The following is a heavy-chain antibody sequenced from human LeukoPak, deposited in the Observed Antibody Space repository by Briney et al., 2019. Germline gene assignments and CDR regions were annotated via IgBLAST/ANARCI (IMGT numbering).Heavy chain of an antibody. D-gene: IGHD3-10*01. Sequence: ASVKVSCKASGYIFSSNDINWVRQAAGQGLEWMGWMNPNSGDTGYTQKFQGRVAMTRSTSITTAYMELSSLRSEDTAVYYCARGPFGSVSFLDYWRQGTLVTVSS. V-gene: IGHV1-8*01. CDR1: GYIFSSND. CDR2: MNPNSGDT. CDR3: ARGPFGSVSFLDY. J-gene: IGHJ4*02.